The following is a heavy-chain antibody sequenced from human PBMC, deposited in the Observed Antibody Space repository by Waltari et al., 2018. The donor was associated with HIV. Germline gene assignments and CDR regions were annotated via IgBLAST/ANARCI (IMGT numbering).Heavy chain of an antibody. CDR3: ARHKSGYNDN. CDR1: GYTFTSYD. V-gene: IGHV1-8*01. J-gene: IGHJ4*02. CDR2: MNTNSDNT. D-gene: IGHD3-3*01. Sequence: QVQLVQSGVEVKKPGASVKVSCKASGYTFTSYDVNWVRQATGQGLEWMGWMNTNSDNTVYAQKFQGRVTMTMNTSISTAYMELSSLRSEDTAVYYCARHKSGYNDNWGQGTLVTVSS.